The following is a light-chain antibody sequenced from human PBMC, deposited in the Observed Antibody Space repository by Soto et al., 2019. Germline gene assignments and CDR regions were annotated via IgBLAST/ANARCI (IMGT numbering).Light chain of an antibody. Sequence: EIMMTQSPAALSVSPGERATLSCRASQSVSNNYLAWYQQKPGQAPRLLIYGASNRATGIPDRFSGSGSGTDFTLTISRLAPEDFAVYYCQQYGSSGTFGQGTKVDIK. V-gene: IGKV3-20*01. J-gene: IGKJ1*01. CDR1: QSVSNNY. CDR2: GAS. CDR3: QQYGSSGT.